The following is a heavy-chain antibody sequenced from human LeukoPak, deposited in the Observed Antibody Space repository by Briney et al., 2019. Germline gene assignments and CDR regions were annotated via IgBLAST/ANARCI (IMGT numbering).Heavy chain of an antibody. J-gene: IGHJ4*02. CDR3: AKDPEYGSYFDY. V-gene: IGHV3-21*04. CDR1: GFTFSSYS. CDR2: ISSSSSYI. Sequence: GGSLRLSCAASGFTFSSYSMNWVRQAPGKGLEWVSSISSSSSYIYYADSVKGRFTISRDNSKNTLYLQMNSLRAEDTAVYYCAKDPEYGSYFDYWGPGTLVTVSS. D-gene: IGHD3-10*01.